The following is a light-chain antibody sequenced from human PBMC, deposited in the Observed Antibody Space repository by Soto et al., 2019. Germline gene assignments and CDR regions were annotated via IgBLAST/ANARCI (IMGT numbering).Light chain of an antibody. CDR2: KAS. Sequence: DIQMTQSPSTLSASVGDRVTITCRASQSISSWLAWYQQKPGKAPNLLIHKASTLKTGVPSRFSGSGSGTEFPLTINSLQPDDFATYYCQQYNSYSCTFGQGTKLEIK. V-gene: IGKV1-5*03. CDR3: QQYNSYSCT. J-gene: IGKJ2*01. CDR1: QSISSW.